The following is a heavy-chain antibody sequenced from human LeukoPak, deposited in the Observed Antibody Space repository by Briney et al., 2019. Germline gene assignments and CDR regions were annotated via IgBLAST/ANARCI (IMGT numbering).Heavy chain of an antibody. J-gene: IGHJ6*02. V-gene: IGHV3-48*01. Sequence: GGSLRLSCAASGFAFSSYSMNWVRQAPGKGLEWVSYISSSSTIYYADSVKGRFTISRDNAKNSLYLQMNSLRAEDTAVYYCARGAYYYDSSGFRYYYYYGMDVWGQGTTVTVSS. CDR1: GFAFSSYS. D-gene: IGHD3-22*01. CDR3: ARGAYYYDSSGFRYYYYYGMDV. CDR2: ISSSSTI.